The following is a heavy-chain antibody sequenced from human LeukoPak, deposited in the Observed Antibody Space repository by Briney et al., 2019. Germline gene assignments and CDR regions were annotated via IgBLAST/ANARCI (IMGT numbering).Heavy chain of an antibody. CDR1: GFTFSDYR. V-gene: IGHV3-74*03. CDR3: ARGGGGLGV. Sequence: RRSLRLSCAASGFTFSDYRMYWVRQPPGKGLVWASYINTDGRTTKYADSVRGRFTISRDNAKNTLYLQMNRLRAEDTAVYYCARGGGGLGVWGQGTTVTVSS. J-gene: IGHJ6*02. CDR2: INTDGRTT.